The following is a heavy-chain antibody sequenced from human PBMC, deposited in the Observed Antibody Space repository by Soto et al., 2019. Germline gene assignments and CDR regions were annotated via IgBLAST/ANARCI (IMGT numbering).Heavy chain of an antibody. Sequence: QVQLQESGPGLVKPSETLSLTCTVSGGSISSYYWSWIRQPPGKGLDWIGYSYYSGSTNYNPSLKSRVTISVDTSKNQFSLKLSSVTAADTAVYYCARAWGGNVFDYWGQGTLVTVSS. CDR2: SYYSGST. CDR1: GGSISSYY. J-gene: IGHJ4*02. D-gene: IGHD3-16*01. V-gene: IGHV4-59*08. CDR3: ARAWGGNVFDY.